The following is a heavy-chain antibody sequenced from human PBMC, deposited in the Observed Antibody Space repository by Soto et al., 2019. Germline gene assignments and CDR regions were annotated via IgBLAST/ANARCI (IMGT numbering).Heavy chain of an antibody. CDR2: DIPFFGTP. V-gene: IGHV1-69*06. J-gene: IGHJ4*02. D-gene: IGHD4-17*01. CDR3: AREVVTETTLGYFDY. Sequence: IQSGAELKEPGSSVKVSCTASGGTFSSDAVSWVRQAPGQGLEWMGRDIPFFGTPDYAQHFRGRVTITADTSTNTTYMELTSLRSDDTAVYYCAREVVTETTLGYFDYWGQGTLVTVSS. CDR1: GGTFSSDA.